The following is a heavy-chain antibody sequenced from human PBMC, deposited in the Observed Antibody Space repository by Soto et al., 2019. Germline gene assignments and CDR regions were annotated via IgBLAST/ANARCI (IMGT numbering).Heavy chain of an antibody. D-gene: IGHD2-2*01. Sequence: QVQLQQWGAGLLKPSETLSLTCVVYGGSSSGYYWSSIRQPPGKGLEWIGEINHSGSTNYNSSLKSRVTISVDTSKNQFSLKLSSVTAANTAVYYCARGGRCSSASCPPDYWGQGTLVTVSS. CDR2: INHSGST. CDR1: GGSSSGYY. CDR3: ARGGRCSSASCPPDY. V-gene: IGHV4-34*01. J-gene: IGHJ4*02.